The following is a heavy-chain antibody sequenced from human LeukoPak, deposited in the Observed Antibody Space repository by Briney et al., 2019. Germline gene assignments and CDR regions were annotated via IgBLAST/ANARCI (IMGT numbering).Heavy chain of an antibody. CDR3: VKGDRYCSGGSCYSDFDY. V-gene: IGHV3-64D*06. CDR2: ISSNGGST. D-gene: IGHD2-15*01. Sequence: GGPLRLSCSASGFTFSSYTMHWVRQAPGKGLEYVSAISSNGGSTYFADSVKGRFTISRDNSKNTLYLQMSSLRAEDTAVYYCVKGDRYCSGGSCYSDFDYWGQGTLVTVSS. CDR1: GFTFSSYT. J-gene: IGHJ4*02.